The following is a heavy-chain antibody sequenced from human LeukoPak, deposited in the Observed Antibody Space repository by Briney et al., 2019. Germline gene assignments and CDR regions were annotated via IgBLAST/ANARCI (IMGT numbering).Heavy chain of an antibody. CDR3: ARGPRQWLVRGLGAFDI. J-gene: IGHJ3*02. V-gene: IGHV4-34*01. Sequence: SETLSLTCAVYGGSFSGYYWSWLRQPPGKGLEWIGEINHSGSTSYNPSLKSRVTITVDTSKNQFSLKLSSVTAADTAVYYCARGPRQWLVRGLGAFDIWGQGTMVTVSS. CDR1: GGSFSGYY. D-gene: IGHD6-19*01. CDR2: INHSGST.